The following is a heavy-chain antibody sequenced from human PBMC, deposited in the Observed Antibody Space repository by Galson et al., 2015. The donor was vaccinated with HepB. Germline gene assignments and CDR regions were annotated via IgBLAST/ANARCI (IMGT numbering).Heavy chain of an antibody. D-gene: IGHD3-22*01. CDR2: ISSSSDYT. CDR1: GFTFSDYY. Sequence: SLRLSCAASGFTFSDYYMSWIRQAPGKGLEWVSSISSSSDYTNYADSVKGPFTISRDNAKNSLNLQMNSLRAEDTAVYYCLREMQDSSGYYYFDYWGQGTLVTVSS. V-gene: IGHV3-11*06. CDR3: LREMQDSSGYYYFDY. J-gene: IGHJ4*02.